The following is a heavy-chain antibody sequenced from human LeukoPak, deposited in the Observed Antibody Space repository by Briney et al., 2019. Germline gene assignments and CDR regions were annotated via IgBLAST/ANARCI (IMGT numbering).Heavy chain of an antibody. CDR3: ASPDSTYGYSYGSYYFDY. V-gene: IGHV3-30-3*01. J-gene: IGHJ4*02. Sequence: GGSLRLSCAASGFTFSSYTMHWVRQAPGKGLEWVAVISYDGSNKYYAGSVKGRFTISRDNSKNTLYLQMNSLRAEDTAVYYCASPDSTYGYSYGSYYFDYWGQGTLVTVSS. CDR2: ISYDGSNK. CDR1: GFTFSSYT. D-gene: IGHD5-18*01.